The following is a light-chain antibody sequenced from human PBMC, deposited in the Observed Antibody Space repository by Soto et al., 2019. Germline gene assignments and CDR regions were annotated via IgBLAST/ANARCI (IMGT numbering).Light chain of an antibody. Sequence: QSVLTQPRSVSGSPGQSVTISCTGTSSDVGGYHYVSWYQQHPGKAPKLMIYDVSKRPSGVPDRFSGSKSGNTASLTISGLQDENEADYYCCSYAGSCKGYVFGIGTKLTVL. CDR3: CSYAGSCKGYV. CDR2: DVS. V-gene: IGLV2-11*01. CDR1: SSDVGGYHY. J-gene: IGLJ1*01.